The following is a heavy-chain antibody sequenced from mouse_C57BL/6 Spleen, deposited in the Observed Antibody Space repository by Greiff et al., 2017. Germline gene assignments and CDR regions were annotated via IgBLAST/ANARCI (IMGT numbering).Heavy chain of an antibody. Sequence: EVNVVESEGGLVQPGSSMKLSCTASGFTFSDYYMAWVRQVPEKGLEWVANINYDGSSTYYLDSLKSRFIISRDNAKNILYLQMSSLKSEDTATYYCARELDDSYAMDYWGQGTSVTVSS. D-gene: IGHD2-12*01. V-gene: IGHV5-16*01. CDR2: INYDGSST. J-gene: IGHJ4*01. CDR1: GFTFSDYY. CDR3: ARELDDSYAMDY.